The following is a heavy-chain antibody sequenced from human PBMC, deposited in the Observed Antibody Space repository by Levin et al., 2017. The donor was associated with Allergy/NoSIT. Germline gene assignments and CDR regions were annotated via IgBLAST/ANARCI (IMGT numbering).Heavy chain of an antibody. J-gene: IGHJ3*02. CDR3: ARHRFTMNIHDGFDS. V-gene: IGHV3-20*01. D-gene: IGHD2/OR15-2a*01. CDR1: GFTFDDYG. CDR2: INWNGGST. Sequence: GGSLRLSCAASGFTFDDYGMSWVRQAPGKGLEWVSGINWNGGSTGYADSVKGRPTISRDNAKNSLYLQMNSLRAEDTALYHCARHRFTMNIHDGFDSWGQGALVLVSS.